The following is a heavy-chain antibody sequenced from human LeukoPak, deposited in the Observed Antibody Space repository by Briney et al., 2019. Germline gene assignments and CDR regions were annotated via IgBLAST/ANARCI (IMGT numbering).Heavy chain of an antibody. CDR1: GYTFTSYD. V-gene: IGHV1-8*01. CDR3: AGARGDRLGDWFDP. J-gene: IGHJ5*02. D-gene: IGHD2-21*02. CDR2: MNPNSGNT. Sequence: ASVKVSCKASGYTFTSYDINWVRQATGQGLEWMGWMNPNSGNTGYAQKFQGRVTMTRNTSISTAYMELSSLRSGDTAVYYCAGARGDRLGDWFDPWGQGTLVTVSS.